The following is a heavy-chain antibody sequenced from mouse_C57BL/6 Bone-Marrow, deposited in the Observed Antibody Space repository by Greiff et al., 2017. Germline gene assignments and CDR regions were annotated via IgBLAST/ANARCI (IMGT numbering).Heavy chain of an antibody. Sequence: VQLQQSGTVLARPGASVKMSCKTSGYTFTSYWMHWVKQRPGQGLEWIGAIYPGNSDTRYNQKFKGKAKLTAVTSASTAYMELSSLTNEDSAVYYFTRGRNDGYSFYYAMDYWGQGTSVTVSS. D-gene: IGHD2-3*01. CDR2: IYPGNSDT. CDR3: TRGRNDGYSFYYAMDY. J-gene: IGHJ4*01. V-gene: IGHV1-5*01. CDR1: GYTFTSYW.